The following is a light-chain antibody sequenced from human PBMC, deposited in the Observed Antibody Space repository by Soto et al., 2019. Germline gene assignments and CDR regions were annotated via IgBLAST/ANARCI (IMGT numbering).Light chain of an antibody. J-gene: IGLJ3*02. CDR3: AAWDDSLNGRG. CDR1: SSNIGNNA. V-gene: IGLV1-36*01. CDR2: YDD. Sequence: QSVLTQPPSVSEAPRQRVTISCSGSSSNIGNNAVNWYQQLPGKAPKLLIYYDDLLPSVVSDRFSGSKSVTSASLANSGLQSDDEADYYCAAWDDSLNGRGFGGGTQLTVL.